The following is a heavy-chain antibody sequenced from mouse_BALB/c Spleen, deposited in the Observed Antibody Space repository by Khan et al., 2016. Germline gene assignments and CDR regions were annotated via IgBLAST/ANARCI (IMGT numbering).Heavy chain of an antibody. D-gene: IGHD2-4*01. CDR1: GYSITSDYA. CDR3: ARRYDYDGHYFDY. CDR2: ISYSGST. V-gene: IGHV3-2*02. J-gene: IGHJ3*01. Sequence: EVQLQESGPGLVKPSQSLSLTCTVTGYSITSDYAWNWIRQFPGNKLEWMGYISYSGSTSYNPSLKSRISITRDTSKNQFFLQLNSVTTEDTATYYCARRYDYDGHYFDYWGQGTLVTVSA.